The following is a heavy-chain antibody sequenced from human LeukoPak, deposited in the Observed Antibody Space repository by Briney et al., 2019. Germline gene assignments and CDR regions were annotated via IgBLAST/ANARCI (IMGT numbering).Heavy chain of an antibody. Sequence: SETLSLTCAVSGGSFSGYYWSWIRQPPGKGLEWIGEINHSGSTNYNPSLKSRVTISVDTSKNQFSLKLSSVTAADTAVYYCARGGRYSSRLNWFDPWGQGTLVTVSS. V-gene: IGHV4-34*01. CDR3: ARGGRYSSRLNWFDP. CDR2: INHSGST. J-gene: IGHJ5*02. CDR1: GGSFSGYY. D-gene: IGHD6-13*01.